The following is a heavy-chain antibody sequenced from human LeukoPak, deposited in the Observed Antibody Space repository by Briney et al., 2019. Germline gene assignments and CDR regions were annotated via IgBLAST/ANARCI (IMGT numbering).Heavy chain of an antibody. D-gene: IGHD3-22*01. CDR1: GFTFTSSA. V-gene: IGHV1-58*01. CDR3: AADSSGDDAFDI. J-gene: IGHJ3*02. CDR2: IVVGSGNT. Sequence: GTSVKVSCKASGFTFTSSAVQWVRQARGQRLEWIGWIVVGSGNTNYAQKFQERVTITRDMSTSTAYMELSSLRSEDTAVYYCAADSSGDDAFDIWGQGTMVTVSS.